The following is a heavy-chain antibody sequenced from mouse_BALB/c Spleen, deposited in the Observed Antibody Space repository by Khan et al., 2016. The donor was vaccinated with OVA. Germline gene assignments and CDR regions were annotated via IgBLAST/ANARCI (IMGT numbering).Heavy chain of an antibody. V-gene: IGHV9-3-1*01. CDR1: GYTFISFG. D-gene: IGHD2-10*01. CDR3: ARPPYFSYTLDY. J-gene: IGHJ4*01. CDR2: INTYPGAP. Sequence: QIQLVQSGPELKKPGETVKISCKASGYTFISFGMNWVKQSPGKALKWIGWINTYPGAPTYADDFKGRFSFSLATSASTAYLQINNLKNEDTATYFCARPPYFSYTLDYWGQGTSVTVSS.